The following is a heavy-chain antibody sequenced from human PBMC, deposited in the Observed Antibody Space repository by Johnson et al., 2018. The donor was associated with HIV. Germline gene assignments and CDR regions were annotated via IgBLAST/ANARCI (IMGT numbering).Heavy chain of an antibody. CDR3: AKDLQSGATTHAFDI. V-gene: IGHV3-43D*03. CDR1: RFTFDDYA. D-gene: IGHD5-12*01. J-gene: IGHJ3*02. CDR2: INWDGAST. Sequence: VQLVESGGVVVHPGGSLRLSCETSRFTFDDYAMHWVRQAPGKGLEWVSLINWDGASTYYADSVKGRFTISRDNSKNSLYLQMNSLRPEDTGLYYCAKDLQSGATTHAFDIWGQGTMVTVSS.